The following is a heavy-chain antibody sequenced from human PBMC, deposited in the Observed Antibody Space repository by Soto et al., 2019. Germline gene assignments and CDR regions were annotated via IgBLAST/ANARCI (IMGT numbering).Heavy chain of an antibody. D-gene: IGHD3-22*01. Sequence: ASVKVSCKASGYTFTSYGISWVRQAPGQGLEWMGWISAYNGNTNYAQKLQGRVTMTTDTSTSTAYMELRSLRSDDTAVYYCAVGTYYYDSSGYYSAYRGQGTLVTVSS. CDR3: AVGTYYYDSSGYYSAY. V-gene: IGHV1-18*01. CDR1: GYTFTSYG. CDR2: ISAYNGNT. J-gene: IGHJ4*02.